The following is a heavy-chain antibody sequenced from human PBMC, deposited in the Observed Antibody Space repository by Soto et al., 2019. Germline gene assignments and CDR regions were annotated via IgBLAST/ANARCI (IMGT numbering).Heavy chain of an antibody. D-gene: IGHD3-22*01. Sequence: EVQLLESGGGLVQPGGSLRLSCAASGFTFSSYAMSWVRQAPGKGLEWVSAISGSGGSTYYADSVKGRFTISRDNSKNTLYLHMNSLRAEDTAVYYCAKHSSGYYWMDYWGQGTLVTVSS. V-gene: IGHV3-23*01. CDR1: GFTFSSYA. J-gene: IGHJ4*02. CDR3: AKHSSGYYWMDY. CDR2: ISGSGGST.